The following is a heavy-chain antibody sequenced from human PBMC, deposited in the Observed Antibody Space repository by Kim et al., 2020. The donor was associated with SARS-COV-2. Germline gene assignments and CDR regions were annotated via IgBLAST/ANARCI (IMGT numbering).Heavy chain of an antibody. CDR1: GFTFRSYA. V-gene: IGHV3-23*01. CDR3: AKGESDNCSFFDY. D-gene: IGHD1-1*01. J-gene: IGHJ4*02. CDR2: ISNSGGNT. Sequence: GGSLRLSCAASGFTFRSYAMSWVRQAPGKGPEWVSIISNSGGNTYHADSVKGRFTISRDNSKKTLYLQMNSLRAEDTALYYCAKGESDNCSFFDYWGQGTPVTVSS.